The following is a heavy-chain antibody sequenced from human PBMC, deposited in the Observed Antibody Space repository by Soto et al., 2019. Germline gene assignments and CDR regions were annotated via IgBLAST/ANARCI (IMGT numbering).Heavy chain of an antibody. Sequence: ASVKVSCKASGYTFTSYGISWVRQAPGQGLEWMGWISAYNGNTNYAQKLQGRVTMTTDTSTSTAYMELRSLRSDDTAVYYCAREYSSSWPTSAELDYWGQGTLVTVSS. CDR2: ISAYNGNT. CDR1: GYTFTSYG. D-gene: IGHD6-13*01. V-gene: IGHV1-18*01. CDR3: AREYSSSWPTSAELDY. J-gene: IGHJ4*02.